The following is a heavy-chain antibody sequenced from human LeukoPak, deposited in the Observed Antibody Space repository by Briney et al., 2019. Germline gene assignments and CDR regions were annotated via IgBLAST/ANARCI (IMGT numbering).Heavy chain of an antibody. CDR3: ARHAGYSSGWSPFDY. Sequence: SETLSLTCTVSGGSISSSSYYWGWLRQPPGKGLEWFGSIYYRGSTYYNPSLKSRVTISVDTSKNQFSLKLSSVTAADTAVYYCARHAGYSSGWSPFDYWGQGTLVTVSS. J-gene: IGHJ4*02. V-gene: IGHV4-39*01. CDR2: IYYRGST. CDR1: GGSISSSSYY. D-gene: IGHD6-19*01.